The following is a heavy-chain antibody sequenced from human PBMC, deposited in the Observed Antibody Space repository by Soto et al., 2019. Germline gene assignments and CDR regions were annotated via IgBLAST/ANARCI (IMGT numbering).Heavy chain of an antibody. Sequence: PGGSLRLSCAASGVAFNIYAIHWVRQAPGKGLEWVAVISHDGTNRYYTDSVRGRFTISRDNSKNTVYLEMDSLRADDTAVYYCARSSGVPTPDFDYWGQGTLVTVSS. D-gene: IGHD3-3*01. CDR3: ARSSGVPTPDFDY. CDR2: ISHDGTNR. CDR1: GVAFNIYA. J-gene: IGHJ4*02. V-gene: IGHV3-30-3*01.